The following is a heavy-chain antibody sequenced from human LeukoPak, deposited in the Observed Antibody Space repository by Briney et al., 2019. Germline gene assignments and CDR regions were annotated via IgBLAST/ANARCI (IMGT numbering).Heavy chain of an antibody. Sequence: GESLKVSGKGSGYSFTSYWIGWVRQMPGKGLEWMGIIYPGDSDTRYSPSFQGQVTISADKSISTAYLQWSSLKASDTAMYYCARGRGYRYAIPLYYMDVWGKGTTVTVSS. V-gene: IGHV5-51*01. CDR3: ARGRGYRYAIPLYYMDV. CDR1: GYSFTSYW. CDR2: IYPGDSDT. J-gene: IGHJ6*03. D-gene: IGHD5-18*01.